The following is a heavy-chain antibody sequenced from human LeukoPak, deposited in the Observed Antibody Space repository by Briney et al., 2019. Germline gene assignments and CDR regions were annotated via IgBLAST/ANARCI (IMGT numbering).Heavy chain of an antibody. CDR3: ARGLRVIPDAFDI. CDR2: IYSGGST. CDR1: GFTVSSNY. D-gene: IGHD3-16*02. J-gene: IGHJ3*02. V-gene: IGHV3-66*01. Sequence: GGSLRLSCAASGFTVSSNYTSWVRQAPGKGLEWVSVIYSGGSTYYADSVKGRFTISRDNSKNTLYLQMNSLRAEDTAVYYCARGLRVIPDAFDIWGQGTMVTVSS.